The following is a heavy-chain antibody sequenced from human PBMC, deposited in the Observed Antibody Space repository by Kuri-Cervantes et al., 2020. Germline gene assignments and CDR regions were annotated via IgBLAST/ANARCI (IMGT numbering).Heavy chain of an antibody. CDR2: TYYRSKWYN. CDR3: ARKQFIDIYKWFDS. D-gene: IGHD3-9*01. Sequence: LRLSCAISGDSVSNKSVAWNWIRQSPSRGLEWLGRTYYRSKWYNDYAVSVKSRITINPDTSENQFSLQLNSVTPEDTAVYYCARKQFIDIYKWFDSWGQGTLVTVSS. J-gene: IGHJ5*01. V-gene: IGHV6-1*01. CDR1: GDSVSNKSVA.